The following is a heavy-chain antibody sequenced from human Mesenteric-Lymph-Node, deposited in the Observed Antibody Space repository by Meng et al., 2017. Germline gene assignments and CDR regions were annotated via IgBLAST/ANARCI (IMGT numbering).Heavy chain of an antibody. CDR3: ARDGYNGYGPDYYYYGMDV. CDR2: INPSGGST. D-gene: IGHD5-18*01. J-gene: IGHJ6*02. V-gene: IGHV1-46*01. CDR1: GYTFTSYY. Sequence: ASVKVSCKASGYTFTSYYMHWVRQAPGQGLEWMGIINPSGGSTSYAQKFQGRVTMTRDTSTSTVYMELSSLRSEDTAVYYCARDGYNGYGPDYYYYGMDVWGQGTTVTVYS.